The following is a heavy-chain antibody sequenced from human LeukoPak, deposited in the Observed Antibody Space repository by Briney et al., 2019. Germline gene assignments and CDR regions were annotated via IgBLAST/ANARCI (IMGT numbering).Heavy chain of an antibody. CDR2: IYPGDSNI. CDR1: GYSFATYW. CDR3: ARHARKYSYGHGFDP. V-gene: IGHV5-51*01. J-gene: IGHJ5*02. Sequence: GESLKISCQGSGYSFATYWIGWVRHMPGRGLEWMGIIYPGDSNIRYNPSFQGHVTISVDKSINTAYLQWSSLEASDTAMYYCARHARKYSYGHGFDPWGQGTLVTVSS. D-gene: IGHD5-18*01.